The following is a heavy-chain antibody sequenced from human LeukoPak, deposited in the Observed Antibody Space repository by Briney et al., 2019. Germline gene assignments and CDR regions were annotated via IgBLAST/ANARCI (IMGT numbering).Heavy chain of an antibody. CDR1: GGSISSYY. Sequence: SETLSLTXTVSGGSISSYYWSWIRQPPGKGLEWIGYIYYSGSTNYNPSLKGRVTISVDTSKNQFSLKLSSVTAADTAVYYCARGNGWVCSSTSCYNWFDPWGQGTLVTVSS. D-gene: IGHD2-2*01. J-gene: IGHJ5*02. CDR3: ARGNGWVCSSTSCYNWFDP. V-gene: IGHV4-59*01. CDR2: IYYSGST.